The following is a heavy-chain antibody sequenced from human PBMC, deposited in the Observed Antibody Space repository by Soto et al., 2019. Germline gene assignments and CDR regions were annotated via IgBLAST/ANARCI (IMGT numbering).Heavy chain of an antibody. CDR3: ARGSRATFDC. J-gene: IGHJ4*03. V-gene: IGHV3-21*01. CDR1: GFTFSDFT. D-gene: IGHD6-13*01. CDR2: ISSGGSFI. Sequence: EVQLVESGGGLVKPGGSLRLSCAASGFTFSDFTMNWVRQAPGKGLQWVSSISSGGSFISYADSVRGRFTISRDNAKNSLYLQFVSLRAEDTAVFLFARGSRATFDCWGHGTVVNVSS.